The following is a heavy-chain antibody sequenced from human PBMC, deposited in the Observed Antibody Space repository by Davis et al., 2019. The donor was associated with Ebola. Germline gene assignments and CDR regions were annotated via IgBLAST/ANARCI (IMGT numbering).Heavy chain of an antibody. J-gene: IGHJ4*02. V-gene: IGHV1-8*01. Sequence: ASVKVSCKASGYTFSSYDINWVRQATGQGPEWMGWMNPNSGNTAYAQKFQGRVTMTRNTSISTAYMELSSLRSEDTAVYYCARAAEQWLVQIDYWGQGTLVTVSS. CDR3: ARAAEQWLVQIDY. CDR1: GYTFSSYD. D-gene: IGHD6-19*01. CDR2: MNPNSGNT.